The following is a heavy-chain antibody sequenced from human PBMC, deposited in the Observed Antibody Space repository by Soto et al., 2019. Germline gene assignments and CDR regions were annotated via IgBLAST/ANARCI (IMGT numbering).Heavy chain of an antibody. Sequence: GGSLRLSCAASGFTFSSYAMSWVRQAPGKGLEWVSAISGSGGSTYYADSVKGRFTISRDNSKNTLYLQMNSLRAEDTAVYYCAAYYDFWSGYAIFPSAFDIWGQGTMVTVSS. D-gene: IGHD3-3*01. J-gene: IGHJ3*02. CDR3: AAYYDFWSGYAIFPSAFDI. CDR2: ISGSGGST. V-gene: IGHV3-23*01. CDR1: GFTFSSYA.